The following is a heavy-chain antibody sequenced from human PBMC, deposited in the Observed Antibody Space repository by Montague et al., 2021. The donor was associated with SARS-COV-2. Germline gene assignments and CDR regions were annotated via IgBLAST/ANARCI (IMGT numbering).Heavy chain of an antibody. CDR2: IDWDDDK. J-gene: IGHJ4*02. CDR3: ARTYYDILPNLYCIDY. D-gene: IGHD3-9*01. CDR1: GFSLSTSGMC. V-gene: IGHV2-70*01. Sequence: PALVKPTQTLTLTCTFSGFSLSTSGMCVSWIRQPPGKALERLALIDWDDDKYYSTSLKTRLTISKDTSKNQVVLTMTNMDPVDTATYYCARTYYDILPNLYCIDYWGQGTLVTVSS.